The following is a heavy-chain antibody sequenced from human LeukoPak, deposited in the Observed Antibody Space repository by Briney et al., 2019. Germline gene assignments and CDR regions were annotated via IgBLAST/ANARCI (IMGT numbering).Heavy chain of an antibody. J-gene: IGHJ4*02. D-gene: IGHD3-22*01. CDR3: ARHTSRSSTYYYDSSGYRRAYYFDY. CDR2: IYYSGST. Sequence: PSETLSLTCAVYGGSFSSYFRRWIRPPPGKGLGLTGFIYYSGSTNYKPSLKSRVTISVDTSKNQFSLKLSSVTAAGTAVYYCARHTSRSSTYYYDSSGYRRAYYFDYWGQGTLITVSS. V-gene: IGHV4-59*08. CDR1: GGSFSSYF.